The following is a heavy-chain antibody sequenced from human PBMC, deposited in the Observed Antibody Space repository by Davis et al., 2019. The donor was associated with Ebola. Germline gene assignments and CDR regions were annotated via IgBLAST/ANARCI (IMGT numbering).Heavy chain of an antibody. V-gene: IGHV4-39*01. CDR1: GGSISSSSYY. Sequence: SETLSLTCTVSGGSISSSSYYWGWIRQPPGKGLEWIGSIYYSGSTYYNPSLKSRVTMSVDTSKNQFSLKLSSVTAADTAVYYCARLRPIDYWGQGTLVIVSS. J-gene: IGHJ4*02. CDR2: IYYSGST. CDR3: ARLRPIDY.